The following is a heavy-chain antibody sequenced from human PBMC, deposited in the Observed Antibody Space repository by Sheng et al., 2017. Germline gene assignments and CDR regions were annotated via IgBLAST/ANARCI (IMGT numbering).Heavy chain of an antibody. CDR2: ISAYNGNT. J-gene: IGHJ3*02. D-gene: IGHD1-26*01. CDR1: GYTFKNYG. CDR3: ARDVSLPIEGAGDAFDI. V-gene: IGHV1-18*01. Sequence: QVQLVQSGAEVKKPGASVKVSCRASGYTFKNYGISWVRQAPGQGLEWMGWISAYNGNTNSAQSLQDRVSLTTDTSTSTAYLDLRSLRSDDTAVYYCARDVSLPIEGAGDAFDIWGQRDTGHRLF.